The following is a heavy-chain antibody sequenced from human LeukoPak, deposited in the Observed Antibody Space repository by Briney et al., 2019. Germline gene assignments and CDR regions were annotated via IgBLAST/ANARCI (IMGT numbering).Heavy chain of an antibody. CDR1: GYTFTGYH. CDR3: ARDYCSSTSCLFDY. J-gene: IGHJ4*02. CDR2: INPNSGDT. Sequence: ASVKVSCKASGYTFTGYHMHWVRQAPGQGLEWMGRINPNSGDTNYAQKFQGRVAMTRDTTISTAFMELTRLRSDDTAVYYCARDYCSSTSCLFDYWGQGTLVTVSS. V-gene: IGHV1-2*06. D-gene: IGHD2-2*01.